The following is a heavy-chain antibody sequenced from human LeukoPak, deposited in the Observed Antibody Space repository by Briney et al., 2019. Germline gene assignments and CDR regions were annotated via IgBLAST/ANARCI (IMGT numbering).Heavy chain of an antibody. CDR2: ISSSSSYT. Sequence: LSLTCTVSGGSISSGSYYMSWIRQAPGKGLEWVSYISSSSSYTNYADSVKGRFTISRDNAKNSLYLQMNSLRAEDTAVYYYAALPDTAMAQNWYFDLWGRGTLVTVSS. V-gene: IGHV3-11*06. J-gene: IGHJ2*01. CDR1: GGSISSGSYY. D-gene: IGHD5-18*01. CDR3: AALPDTAMAQNWYFDL.